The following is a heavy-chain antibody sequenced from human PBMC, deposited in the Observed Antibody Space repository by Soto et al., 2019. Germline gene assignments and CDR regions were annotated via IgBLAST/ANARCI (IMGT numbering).Heavy chain of an antibody. CDR1: GFTFSNYG. Sequence: QVQLVESGGGVVQPGRSLRLSCAASGFTFSNYGMHWVRQAPDKGLEWVALIWYDGSNKYYADSVKGRFTISRDNSKNTLYLQMNSRRAEDTAVYYCASEYCSGGTCYYYGMDVWGQGTTVTVSS. J-gene: IGHJ6*02. D-gene: IGHD2-15*01. CDR3: ASEYCSGGTCYYYGMDV. V-gene: IGHV3-33*01. CDR2: IWYDGSNK.